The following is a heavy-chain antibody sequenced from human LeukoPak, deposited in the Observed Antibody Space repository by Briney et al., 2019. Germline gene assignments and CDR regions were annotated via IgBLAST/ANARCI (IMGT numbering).Heavy chain of an antibody. J-gene: IGHJ5*02. Sequence: PGGSLRLSCAASGFTFSSYAMSWVRQAPGKGLEWVSAITGSGTCTFYADFVKGRSTISRDNSKNTLYLQVNRLRAEDTAVYYCVPYCTTATCFGHWGQGTLVTVSS. CDR2: ITGSGTCT. CDR3: VPYCTTATCFGH. CDR1: GFTFSSYA. D-gene: IGHD2-8*01. V-gene: IGHV3-23*01.